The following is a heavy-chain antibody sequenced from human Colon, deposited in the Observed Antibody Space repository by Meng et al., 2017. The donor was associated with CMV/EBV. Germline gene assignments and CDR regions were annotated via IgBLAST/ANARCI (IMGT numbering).Heavy chain of an antibody. J-gene: IGHJ6*02. CDR1: GYTFTNYD. CDR2: MNPHSLNT. D-gene: IGHD2-2*01. V-gene: IGHV1-8*02. CDR3: ARGRGYCSTTSCSGMDV. Sequence: ASVKVSYKTSGYTFTNYDINWVRQAPGQGLEWMGWMNPHSLNTGFAQKFQGRVTLTRDTSISTVYMELNSLTSDDTAVYYCARGRGYCSTTSCSGMDVWGQGTTVTVSS.